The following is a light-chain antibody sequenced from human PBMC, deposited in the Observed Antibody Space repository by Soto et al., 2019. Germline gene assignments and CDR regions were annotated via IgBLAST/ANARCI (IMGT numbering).Light chain of an antibody. Sequence: QSVPTQPPSASGSPGQSVTISCTGTSSDVGGYKYVSWYQQHPGKAPKLMIYEVSKRPSGVPDRFSGSKSGNTASLTVSGLQAEDEADYYCSSYAGSDNLVFGGGTKLTVL. CDR1: SSDVGGYKY. CDR3: SSYAGSDNLV. J-gene: IGLJ2*01. V-gene: IGLV2-8*01. CDR2: EVS.